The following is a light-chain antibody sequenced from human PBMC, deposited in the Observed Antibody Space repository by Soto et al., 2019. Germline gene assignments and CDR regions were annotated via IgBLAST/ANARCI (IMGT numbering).Light chain of an antibody. J-gene: IGLJ3*02. Sequence: QSVLTQSPSASGTPGQRVTISCSASSSDFVSNSVSWYQQLPGTAPKLLIYSNNQRPSGVPDRFSGSKSGTSASLAISGLQSEDEADYYCAAWDDSLSGWVFGGGTKLTVL. CDR1: SSDFVSNS. CDR2: SNN. V-gene: IGLV1-44*01. CDR3: AAWDDSLSGWV.